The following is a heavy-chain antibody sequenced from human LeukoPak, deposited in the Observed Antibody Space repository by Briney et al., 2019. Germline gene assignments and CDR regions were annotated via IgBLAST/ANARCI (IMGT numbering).Heavy chain of an antibody. J-gene: IGHJ4*02. V-gene: IGHV4-59*01. CDR3: ARGGGGPLRKPYYFDY. D-gene: IGHD1-14*01. CDR2: IYYSGST. CDR1: GGSISSYY. Sequence: SETLSLTCTVSGGSISSYYWSWIRQPPGKGLEWIGYIYYSGSTNYNPSLESRVTISVDTSKNQFSLKLSSVTAADTAVYYCARGGGGPLRKPYYFDYWGQGTLVTVSS.